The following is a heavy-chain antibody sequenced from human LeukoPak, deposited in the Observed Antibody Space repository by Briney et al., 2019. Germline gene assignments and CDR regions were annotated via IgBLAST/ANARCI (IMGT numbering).Heavy chain of an antibody. D-gene: IGHD6-6*01. Sequence: SETLPLTCAVYGGSFSGYYWSWIRQPPGKGLEWIGEINHSGSTNYSPSLKSRVTISVDTSKNQFSLKLSSVTAADTAVYYCARGLSSSSSFDYWGQGTLVTVSS. CDR3: ARGLSSSSSFDY. V-gene: IGHV4-34*01. CDR1: GGSFSGYY. J-gene: IGHJ4*02. CDR2: INHSGST.